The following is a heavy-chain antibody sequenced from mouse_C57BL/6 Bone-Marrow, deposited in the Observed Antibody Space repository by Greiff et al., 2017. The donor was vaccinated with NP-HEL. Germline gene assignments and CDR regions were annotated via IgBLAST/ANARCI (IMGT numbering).Heavy chain of an antibody. D-gene: IGHD2-3*01. CDR3: ARHGYFWYFDV. CDR1: GFTFSDYY. V-gene: IGHV5-12*01. Sequence: EVNLVESGGGLVQPGGSLKLSCAASGFTFSDYYMYWVRQTPEKRLEWVAYISNGGGSTYYPDTVKGRFTISRDNAKNTLYLQMSRLKSEDTAMYYCARHGYFWYFDVWGTGTTVTVSS. J-gene: IGHJ1*03. CDR2: ISNGGGST.